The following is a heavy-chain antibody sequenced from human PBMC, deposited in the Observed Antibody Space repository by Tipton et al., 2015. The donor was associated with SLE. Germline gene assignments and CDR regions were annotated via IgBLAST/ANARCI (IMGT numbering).Heavy chain of an antibody. CDR1: GGSISSYY. CDR2: IYYSGST. J-gene: IGHJ3*02. Sequence: TLSLTCTVSGGSISSYYWSWIRQPPGKGLEWIGYIYYSGSTYYNPSLKSRVTISVDTSKNQFSLKLSSVTAADTAVYYCARDQDGGPSPRIWGQGTMVPVSS. D-gene: IGHD4-23*01. V-gene: IGHV4-59*12. CDR3: ARDQDGGPSPRI.